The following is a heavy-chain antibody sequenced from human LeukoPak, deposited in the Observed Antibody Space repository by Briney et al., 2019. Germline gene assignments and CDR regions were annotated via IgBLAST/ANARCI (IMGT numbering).Heavy chain of an antibody. V-gene: IGHV5-51*01. J-gene: IGHJ4*02. Sequence: GESLKISCKGSGYSFTSYWIGWVRQMPGKGLEWMGIIYPGDSDTRYSPSFQGQVTISADKSISTAYSQWSSLKASDTAMYYCALSSGSSSSYFDYWGQGTLVTVSS. D-gene: IGHD6-6*01. CDR2: IYPGDSDT. CDR3: ALSSGSSSSYFDY. CDR1: GYSFTSYW.